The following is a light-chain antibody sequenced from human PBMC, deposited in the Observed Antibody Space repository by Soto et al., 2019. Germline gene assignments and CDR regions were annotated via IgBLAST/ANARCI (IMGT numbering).Light chain of an antibody. CDR2: AAS. V-gene: IGKV1-8*01. Sequence: AIRMTQSPSSFSASTGDRVTITCRARQGISSYLAWYQQKPGKAPKLLIYAASTLQSGVPSRFSGSGSGTDFTLTISCLQSEDFAAYYCQQYYSYPLTFGGGTKVEIK. CDR1: QGISSY. CDR3: QQYYSYPLT. J-gene: IGKJ4*01.